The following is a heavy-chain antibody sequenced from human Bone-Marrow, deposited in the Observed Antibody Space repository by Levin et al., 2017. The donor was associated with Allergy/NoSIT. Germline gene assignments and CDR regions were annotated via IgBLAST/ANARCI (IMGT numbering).Heavy chain of an antibody. J-gene: IGHJ3*01. Sequence: GESLKISCKASGYTFTDYYMNWVRQAPGQGLEWMGWINPNSGGTNYAQKFQGRVTMTRDTSISTAYMELSGLRSDDTAVYYCARDPDYYDRAFDAWGQGTMVTVSS. D-gene: IGHD3-22*01. CDR1: GYTFTDYY. CDR2: INPNSGGT. CDR3: ARDPDYYDRAFDA. V-gene: IGHV1-2*02.